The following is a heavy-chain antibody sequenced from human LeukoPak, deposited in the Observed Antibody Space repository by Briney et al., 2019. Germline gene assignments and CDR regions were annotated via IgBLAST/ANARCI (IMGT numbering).Heavy chain of an antibody. D-gene: IGHD2-15*01. CDR2: ISGSGGST. CDR1: GFTFSSYA. V-gene: IGHV3-23*01. Sequence: GGSLRLSCAASGFTFSSYAMSWVHQAPGKGLEWVSAISGSGGSTYYADSVKGRFTISRDNSKNTLYLQMNSLRAEDTAVYYCAKVGYCSGGSCYDYWGQGTLVTVSS. J-gene: IGHJ4*02. CDR3: AKVGYCSGGSCYDY.